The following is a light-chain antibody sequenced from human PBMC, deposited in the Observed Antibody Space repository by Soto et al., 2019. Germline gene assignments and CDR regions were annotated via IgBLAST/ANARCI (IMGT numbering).Light chain of an antibody. CDR3: SSYADTNNLV. J-gene: IGLJ2*01. Sequence: QSVLTQPPSVSGAPGQRVIISCTGSSSNIGAGYDVHWYQQFPGTAPKLLIYGNINRPSGVPDRFSGSRSATSAALAITGLQADDEADYYCSSYADTNNLVFGGGTKVTVL. V-gene: IGLV1-40*01. CDR2: GNI. CDR1: SSNIGAGYD.